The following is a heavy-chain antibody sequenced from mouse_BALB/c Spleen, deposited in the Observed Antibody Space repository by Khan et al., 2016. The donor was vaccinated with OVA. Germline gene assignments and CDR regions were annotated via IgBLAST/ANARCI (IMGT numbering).Heavy chain of an antibody. CDR2: IWTGGST. J-gene: IGHJ1*01. V-gene: IGHV2-9*02. CDR1: GFSLTSYG. D-gene: IGHD2-1*01. CDR3: ARYYGNYGWYFDV. Sequence: QIQLVQSGPGLVAPSQSLSITCTVSGFSLTSYGVHWVRQPPGKGLEWLGVIWTGGSTNYNSALMSRLSISKDNSKSQVFLKMNSLQTDDTAMYYCARYYGNYGWYFDVWAQGPRSPSPQ.